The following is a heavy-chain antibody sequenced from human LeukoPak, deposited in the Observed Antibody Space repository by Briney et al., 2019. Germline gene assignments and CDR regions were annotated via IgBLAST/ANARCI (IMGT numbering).Heavy chain of an antibody. V-gene: IGHV3-7*01. CDR1: GFTFSSYA. CDR2: IKQDGSEK. Sequence: GGSLRLSCAASGFTFSSYAMSWVRQAPGKGLEWVANIKQDGSEKYYVDSVKGRFTISRDNAKNSLYLHMNSLRAEDTAVYYCARAVTTHFDYWGQGTLVTVSS. J-gene: IGHJ4*02. D-gene: IGHD4-17*01. CDR3: ARAVTTHFDY.